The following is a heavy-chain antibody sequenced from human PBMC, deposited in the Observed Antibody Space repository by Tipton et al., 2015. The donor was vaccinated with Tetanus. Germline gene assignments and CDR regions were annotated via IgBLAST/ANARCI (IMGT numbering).Heavy chain of an antibody. CDR3: ARHGPYDFWSRWGSFDP. CDR2: IYYSGST. D-gene: IGHD3-3*01. J-gene: IGHJ5*02. Sequence: TLSLTCTVSGGSISSYYWSWIRQPPGKGLEWIGYIYYSGSTNYNPSLKSRVTISVDTSKNQFSLKLSSVTAADTAVYYCARHGPYDFWSRWGSFDPWGQGTLVTVSS. CDR1: GGSISSYY. V-gene: IGHV4-59*08.